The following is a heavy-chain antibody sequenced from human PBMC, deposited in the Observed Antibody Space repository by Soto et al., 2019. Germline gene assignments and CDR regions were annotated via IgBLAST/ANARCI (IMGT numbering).Heavy chain of an antibody. CDR1: GGSISSGDYY. Sequence: PSETLSLTCTVSGGSISSGDYYWSWIRQPPGKGLEWIGYIYYSGSTYYNPSLKSRVTISVDTSNNQFSLKLSSVTAADTAVYYCARGITIFGVVIKDYYYGMDVWGQGTTVTVSS. D-gene: IGHD3-3*01. CDR3: ARGITIFGVVIKDYYYGMDV. J-gene: IGHJ6*02. V-gene: IGHV4-30-4*01. CDR2: IYYSGST.